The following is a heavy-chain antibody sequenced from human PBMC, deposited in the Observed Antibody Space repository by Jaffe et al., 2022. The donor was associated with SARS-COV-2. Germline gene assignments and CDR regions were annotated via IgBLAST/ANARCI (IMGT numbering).Heavy chain of an antibody. D-gene: IGHD5-12*01. J-gene: IGHJ4*02. CDR3: AKDRGVGGYELYYFDY. V-gene: IGHV3-30*18. CDR1: GFTFSSYG. CDR2: ISYDGSNK. Sequence: QVQLVESGGGVVQPGRSLRLSCAASGFTFSSYGMHWVRQAPGKGLEWVAVISYDGSNKYYADSVKGRFTISRDNSKNTLYLQMNSLRAEDTAVYYCAKDRGVGGYELYYFDYWGQGTLVTVSS.